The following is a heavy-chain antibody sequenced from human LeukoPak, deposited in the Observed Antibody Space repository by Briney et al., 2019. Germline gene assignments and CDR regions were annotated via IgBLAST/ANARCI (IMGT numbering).Heavy chain of an antibody. CDR2: IKQDGSEK. D-gene: IGHD2-2*01. J-gene: IGHJ5*02. CDR1: GFTFSSYW. V-gene: IGHV3-7*01. CDR3: ARDDCSSISCYHNWFDP. Sequence: TGGSLRLSCAASGFTFSSYWMSWVRQAPGKGLEWVANIKQDGSEKYYVDSVKGRFTISRDNAKNSLYLQMNSLRAEDTAVCYCARDDCSSISCYHNWFDPWGQGTLVTVSS.